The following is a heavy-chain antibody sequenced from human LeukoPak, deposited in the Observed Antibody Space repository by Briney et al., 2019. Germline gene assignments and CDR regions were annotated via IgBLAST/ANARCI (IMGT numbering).Heavy chain of an antibody. J-gene: IGHJ4*02. CDR3: ARVRSSSWFPYYFDY. CDR2: IYHSGST. D-gene: IGHD6-13*01. V-gene: IGHV4-4*02. CDR1: GGSISSSNW. Sequence: SGTLSLTCAVSGGSISSSNWWSWVRQPPGKGLEWIGEIYHSGSTNYNPSLKSRVTISVDTSKNQFSLKLSSVTAADTAVYYCARVRSSSWFPYYFDYWGQGTLVTVSS.